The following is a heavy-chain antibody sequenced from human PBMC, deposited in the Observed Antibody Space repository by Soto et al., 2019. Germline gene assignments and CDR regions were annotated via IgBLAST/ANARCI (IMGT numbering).Heavy chain of an antibody. CDR3: ARWSGVGVAGMDV. CDR2: SFSSGIT. D-gene: IGHD3-10*01. CDR1: GDSINSGDYY. V-gene: IGHV4-30-4*01. J-gene: IGHJ6*02. Sequence: QVQLQESGPRLVKPLQTLSLTCTVSGDSINSGDYYWSWIRQPPGRGLEWVGYSFSSGITDYNPSFKSRMTISMDTSKNQFSLRLNSVTAADTAVYFCARWSGVGVAGMDVWGQGTTVSVSS.